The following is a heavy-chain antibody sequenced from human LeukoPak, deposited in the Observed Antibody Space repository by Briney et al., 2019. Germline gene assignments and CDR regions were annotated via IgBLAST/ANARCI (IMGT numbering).Heavy chain of an antibody. D-gene: IGHD5-24*01. J-gene: IGHJ4*02. CDR3: AKDLLATITTLFDY. Sequence: PGGSLRLSCAASGFTVSSNYMSWVRQAPGKGLEWVSAISGSGGSTYYADSVKGRFTISRDNSKNTLYLQMNSLRAEDTAVYYCAKDLLATITTLFDYWGQGTLVTVSS. CDR1: GFTVSSNY. V-gene: IGHV3-23*01. CDR2: ISGSGGST.